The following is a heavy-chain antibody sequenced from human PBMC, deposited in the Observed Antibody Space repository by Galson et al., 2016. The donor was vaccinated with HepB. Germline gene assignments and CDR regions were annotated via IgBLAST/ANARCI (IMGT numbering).Heavy chain of an antibody. Sequence: WVRQAPGKGLEWVANIKEDGSDKFYVDSVKGRFTISRDNAKNSLYLQMSSLRVEDTAVYYCVRIGVVIPATKLDYWGQGTLVTVSS. J-gene: IGHJ4*02. V-gene: IGHV3-7*01. CDR3: VRIGVVIPATKLDY. D-gene: IGHD2-2*01. CDR2: IKEDGSDK.